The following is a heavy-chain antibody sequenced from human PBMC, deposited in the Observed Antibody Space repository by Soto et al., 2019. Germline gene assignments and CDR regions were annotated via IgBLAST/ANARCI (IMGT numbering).Heavy chain of an antibody. CDR3: ARRGSGGYYDY. CDR2: ISGSGGST. J-gene: IGHJ4*02. Sequence: EVQLLESGGGLVQPGGSLRLSCAASGFTFSSYAMRWVRQAPVKGLEWVSAISGSGGSTYYADSVKGRFTISRDNSKNTMYLQMNSLRAEDTAVYYCARRGSGGYYDYWCQGTLVTVSS. D-gene: IGHD6-19*01. V-gene: IGHV3-23*01. CDR1: GFTFSSYA.